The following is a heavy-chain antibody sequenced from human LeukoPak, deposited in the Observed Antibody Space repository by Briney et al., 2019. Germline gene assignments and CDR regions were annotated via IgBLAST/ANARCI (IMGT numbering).Heavy chain of an antibody. Sequence: SETLSLICTVSGASINSGGSYWSWIRQYPGKGLEWVGYMDHTGSTYNNPSLKSRVIISADTSEKQFSLKLNSVTAADTAVYYCARGGYYGSGSPTPFDYWGQGTLVTVSS. CDR3: ARGGYYGSGSPTPFDY. J-gene: IGHJ4*02. CDR2: MDHTGST. CDR1: GASINSGGSY. D-gene: IGHD3-10*01. V-gene: IGHV4-31*03.